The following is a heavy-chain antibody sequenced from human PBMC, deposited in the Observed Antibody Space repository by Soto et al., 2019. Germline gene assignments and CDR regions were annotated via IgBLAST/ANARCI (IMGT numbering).Heavy chain of an antibody. Sequence: GASVKVSCKASGGTFSSYGISWVRQAPGQGLQWMGWISAYNGNTNYAQKLQGRVTMTTDTSTSTAYMELRSLRSDDTAVYYCGREYYYGSGPWYWGQGTLVTAPQ. CDR2: ISAYNGNT. V-gene: IGHV1-18*01. CDR3: GREYYYGSGPWY. J-gene: IGHJ4*02. D-gene: IGHD3-10*01. CDR1: GGTFSSYG.